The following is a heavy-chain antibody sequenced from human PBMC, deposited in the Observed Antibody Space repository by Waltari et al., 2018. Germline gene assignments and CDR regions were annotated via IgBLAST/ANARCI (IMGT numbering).Heavy chain of an antibody. CDR2: IDFAGST. CDR3: AREVGGSSWSTTPRGDAFDI. J-gene: IGHJ3*02. CDR1: GDSIGSGYYY. D-gene: IGHD6-13*01. V-gene: IGHV4-39*07. Sequence: QLQLRESGPGLLKPSETLSLTCSVSGDSIGSGYYYWGWIRQAPGKGLEWVGSIDFAGSTYYNPALKSRLTISVDTSKNQCSLRLSSVTAADTAVYYCAREVGGSSWSTTPRGDAFDIWGQGTMVTVSS.